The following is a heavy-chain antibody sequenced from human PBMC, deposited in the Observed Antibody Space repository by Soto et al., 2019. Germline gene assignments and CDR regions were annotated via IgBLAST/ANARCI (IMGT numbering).Heavy chain of an antibody. CDR1: GGSIGRDAYY. V-gene: IGHV4-30-4*08. D-gene: IGHD6-6*01. CDR2: VSYTGST. Sequence: PSETLSLTCTVSGGSIGRDAYYWSWIRQPPGKGLEWLGYVSYTGSTYYNPSLRGRLNISIDTSKRQFSLRLSSVTAADTALYYCARELGFIAAASNYYGMDVWGQGTTVTVSS. CDR3: ARELGFIAAASNYYGMDV. J-gene: IGHJ6*02.